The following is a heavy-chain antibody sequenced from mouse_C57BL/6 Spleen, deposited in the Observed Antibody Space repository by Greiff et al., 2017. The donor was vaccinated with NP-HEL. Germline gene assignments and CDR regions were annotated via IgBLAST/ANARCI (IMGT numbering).Heavy chain of an antibody. J-gene: IGHJ2*01. Sequence: EVKVEESGEGLVKPGGSLKLSCAASGFTFSSYAMSWVRQTPEKRLEWVAYISSGGDYIYYADTVKGRFTISRDNARNTLYLQMSSLKSEDTAMYYCTRAYYPFDYWGQGTTLTVSS. CDR3: TRAYYPFDY. D-gene: IGHD1-1*01. V-gene: IGHV5-9-1*02. CDR2: ISSGGDYI. CDR1: GFTFSSYA.